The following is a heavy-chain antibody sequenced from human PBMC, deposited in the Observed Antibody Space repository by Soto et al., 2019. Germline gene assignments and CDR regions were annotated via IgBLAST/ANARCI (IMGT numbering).Heavy chain of an antibody. J-gene: IGHJ3*02. V-gene: IGHV1-46*01. CDR3: ARARDSSGYYPLGAFDI. CDR1: GYTFTIYY. D-gene: IGHD3-22*01. Sequence: GASVKVSCKASGYTFTIYYMHGVGQSALRGLDWMGIINPSGGSTSYAQKFQGRVTMTRDTSTSTVYMELSSLRSEDTAVYYCARARDSSGYYPLGAFDIWGQGTMVTVSS. CDR2: INPSGGST.